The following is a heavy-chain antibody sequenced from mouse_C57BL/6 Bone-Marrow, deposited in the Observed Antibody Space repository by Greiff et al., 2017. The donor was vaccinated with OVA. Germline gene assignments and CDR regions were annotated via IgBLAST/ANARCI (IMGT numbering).Heavy chain of an antibody. V-gene: IGHV1-81*01. D-gene: IGHD2-1*01. CDR2: IYPRSGNT. CDR3: AREVTGIFYYAMDY. Sequence: VKLMESGAELARPGASVKLSCKASGYTFTSYGISWVKQRTGQGLEWIGEIYPRSGNTYYNEKFKGKATLTADKSSSTAYMELRSLTSDDSAVYFCAREVTGIFYYAMDYWGQGTSVTVSS. J-gene: IGHJ4*01. CDR1: GYTFTSYG.